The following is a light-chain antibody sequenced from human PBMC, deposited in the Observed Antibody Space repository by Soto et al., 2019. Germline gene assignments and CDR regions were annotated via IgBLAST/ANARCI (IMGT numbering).Light chain of an antibody. J-gene: IGKJ4*01. CDR2: SAS. CDR3: QQASSFPLT. Sequence: DIQMTQSPSSLSASVGDRVTITCRASQGISSWLAWYQQKPGQPPNIIIYSASTLRSGVPSRFSGSESGTLFTLTITNLQPEDFATYYCQQASSFPLTFGGGTKVDIK. V-gene: IGKV1-12*01. CDR1: QGISSW.